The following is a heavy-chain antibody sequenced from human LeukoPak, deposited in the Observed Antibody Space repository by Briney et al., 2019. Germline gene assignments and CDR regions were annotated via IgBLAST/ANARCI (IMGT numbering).Heavy chain of an antibody. J-gene: IGHJ6*03. V-gene: IGHV4-34*01. CDR3: ARGGQLWYYYMDV. Sequence: SETLSLTCAVHGGSFSGYYWSWIRQPPGKGLEWIGEINHSGSTNYNPSLKSRVTISVDTSKNQFSLKLSSVTAADTAVYYCARGGQLWYYYMDVWGKGTTVTVSS. CDR2: INHSGST. D-gene: IGHD6-13*01. CDR1: GGSFSGYY.